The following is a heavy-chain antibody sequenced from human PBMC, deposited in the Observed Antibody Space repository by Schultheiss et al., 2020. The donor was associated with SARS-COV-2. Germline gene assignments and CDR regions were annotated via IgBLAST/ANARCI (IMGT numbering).Heavy chain of an antibody. CDR2: ISSSSSYI. J-gene: IGHJ4*02. V-gene: IGHV3-21*01. CDR3: ARDRDNWNDVRPTAPDY. Sequence: GGSLRLSCTASGFTFGVYAMSWFRQAPGKGLEWVSSISSSSSYIYYADSVKGRFTISRDNAKNSLYLQMNCLRAEDTAVYYCARDRDNWNDVRPTAPDYWGQGTLVTVSS. D-gene: IGHD1-1*01. CDR1: GFTFGVYA.